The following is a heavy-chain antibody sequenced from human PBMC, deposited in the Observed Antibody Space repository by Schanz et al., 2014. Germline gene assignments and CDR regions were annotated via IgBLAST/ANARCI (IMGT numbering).Heavy chain of an antibody. Sequence: QLVQSGSEFRKPGASVKVSCKASGYIFSSYAIHWVRQAPGQGLEWMGWINTNTANPTYAQGFTGRFVYTLDASVTTAYLEISSLKAEDTAVYYCARGYSGYSHFDYWGQGALVTVSS. J-gene: IGHJ4*02. CDR2: INTNTANP. D-gene: IGHD5-12*01. V-gene: IGHV7-4-1*02. CDR1: GYIFSSYA. CDR3: ARGYSGYSHFDY.